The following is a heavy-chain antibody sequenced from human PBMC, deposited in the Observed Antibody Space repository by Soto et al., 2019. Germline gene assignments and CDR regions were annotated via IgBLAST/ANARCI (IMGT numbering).Heavy chain of an antibody. CDR3: ARASTTVTTLDY. V-gene: IGHV4-59*12. CDR2: IYYSGST. D-gene: IGHD4-17*01. CDR1: GGSISSYY. Sequence: PSETLSLTCTVSGGSISSYYWSWIRQPPGKGLECIGYIYYSGSTNYNPSLKSRVTISVDTSKNQFSLKLSSVTAADTAVYYCARASTTVTTLDYWGQGTLVTVSS. J-gene: IGHJ4*02.